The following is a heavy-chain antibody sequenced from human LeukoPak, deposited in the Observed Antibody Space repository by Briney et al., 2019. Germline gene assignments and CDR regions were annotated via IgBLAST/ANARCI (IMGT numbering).Heavy chain of an antibody. CDR2: INTGGRSI. J-gene: IGHJ4*02. Sequence: GGSLRLSCAASGFTSSSYWMHWVRQAPGKGLVWVSHINTGGRSISYADSVKGRFTVSRDNAKNTLYLQMNSLRADDTAVYYCARDLAAAQYYFDYWGQGTLVTVSS. V-gene: IGHV3-74*01. D-gene: IGHD6-13*01. CDR3: ARDLAAAQYYFDY. CDR1: GFTSSSYW.